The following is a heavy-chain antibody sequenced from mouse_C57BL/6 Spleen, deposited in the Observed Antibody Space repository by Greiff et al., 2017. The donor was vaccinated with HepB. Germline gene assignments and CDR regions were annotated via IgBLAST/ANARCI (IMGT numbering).Heavy chain of an antibody. D-gene: IGHD2-3*01. J-gene: IGHJ3*01. CDR1: GYTFTSYW. CDR3: ARSYDGYYAWLAY. Sequence: VQLQQPGAELVMPGASVKLSCKASGYTFTSYWMHWVKQRPGQGLEWIGEIDPSDSYTNYNQKFKGKSTLTVDKSSSTAYMQLSSLTSEDSAVYYCARSYDGYYAWLAYWGQGTLVTVSA. CDR2: IDPSDSYT. V-gene: IGHV1-69*01.